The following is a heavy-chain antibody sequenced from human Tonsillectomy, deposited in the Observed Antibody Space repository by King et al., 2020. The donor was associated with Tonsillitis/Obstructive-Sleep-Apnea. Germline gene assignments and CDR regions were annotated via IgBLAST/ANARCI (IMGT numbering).Heavy chain of an antibody. CDR1: GFTFSSYG. V-gene: IGHV3-33*01. J-gene: IGHJ4*02. Sequence: QLVQSGGGVVQPGRSLRLSCAASGFTFSSYGMHWVRQAPGKGLEWVAVIWYDGSNKYYADSVKGRFTISRDNSRNTLYLQMNSLRAEDTAVYYCARGDCSITSCYHADYWGQGTLVTVSS. CDR3: ARGDCSITSCYHADY. D-gene: IGHD2-2*01. CDR2: IWYDGSNK.